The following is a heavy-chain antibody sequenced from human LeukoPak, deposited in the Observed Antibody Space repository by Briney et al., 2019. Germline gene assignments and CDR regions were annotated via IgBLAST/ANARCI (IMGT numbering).Heavy chain of an antibody. Sequence: ASVKVSCKASGYTFTSYGISWVREAPGQGLEWMGWISTYNGNTNYAQKFQDRVTMTADTSTTTAYMELRSLTSDDTAIYYCARDEGPFDPWGQGTLVTVSS. CDR1: GYTFTSYG. CDR2: ISTYNGNT. CDR3: ARDEGPFDP. V-gene: IGHV1-18*01. J-gene: IGHJ5*02.